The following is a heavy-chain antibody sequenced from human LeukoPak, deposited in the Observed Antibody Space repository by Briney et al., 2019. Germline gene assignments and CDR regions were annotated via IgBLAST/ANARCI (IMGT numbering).Heavy chain of an antibody. CDR2: INWNGGST. CDR3: ARAARLRPINYMDV. Sequence: PGGSLRLSCAASGFTFDDYCMSLVRQAPGKGLEWVSGINWNGGSTSYADSGKGRLTISRDNTKNSLYLQMNRLRAEDTAVHDCARAARLRPINYMDVWGKGTTVTVSS. CDR1: GFTFDDYC. J-gene: IGHJ6*03. V-gene: IGHV3-20*01. D-gene: IGHD2-21*02.